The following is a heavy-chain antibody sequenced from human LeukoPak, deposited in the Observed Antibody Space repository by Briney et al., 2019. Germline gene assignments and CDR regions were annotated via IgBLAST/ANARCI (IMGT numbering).Heavy chain of an antibody. D-gene: IGHD4-17*01. CDR1: GYTFTSYG. Sequence: ASVKVSCKASGYTFTSYGISWVRQAPGQGLEWMGWISAYNGNTNYAQKLQGRVTMTTDTSTSTAYMELRSLRSDDTAVYYCARPSNYGDSDSNWYFDLWGRGTLVTVSS. J-gene: IGHJ2*01. CDR3: ARPSNYGDSDSNWYFDL. CDR2: ISAYNGNT. V-gene: IGHV1-18*01.